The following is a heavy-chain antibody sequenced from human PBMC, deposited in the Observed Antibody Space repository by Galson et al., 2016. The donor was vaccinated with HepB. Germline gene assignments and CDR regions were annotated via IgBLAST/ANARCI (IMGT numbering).Heavy chain of an antibody. J-gene: IGHJ3*01. CDR3: AKVLCGGSCYPGAVET. D-gene: IGHD3-22*01. V-gene: IGHV3-33*03. Sequence: SLRLSCAASGFTFSSFGFHWVRQAPGKGLEWVATIWYDGHTHYYADSVRGRFIISRDNTKTTLYLQMNSLPAEDTAVYYCAKVLCGGSCYPGAVETWGQGTLVTVSS. CDR1: GFTFSSFG. CDR2: IWYDGHTH.